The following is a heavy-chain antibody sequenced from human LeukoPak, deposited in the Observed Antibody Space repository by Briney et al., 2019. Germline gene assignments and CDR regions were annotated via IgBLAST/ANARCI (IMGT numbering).Heavy chain of an antibody. D-gene: IGHD5-12*01. CDR3: ARPKAPPVYSGYDWGAFDI. V-gene: IGHV4-59*01. CDR2: IFHSGST. Sequence: SETLSLTCTVSGGSISSYYWGWIRQPPGKGLEWIGYIFHSGSTNSNPSLKSRVTISVDTSKNQFSLKLSSVTAADTAVYYCARPKAPPVYSGYDWGAFDIWGQGTMVTVSS. J-gene: IGHJ3*02. CDR1: GGSISSYY.